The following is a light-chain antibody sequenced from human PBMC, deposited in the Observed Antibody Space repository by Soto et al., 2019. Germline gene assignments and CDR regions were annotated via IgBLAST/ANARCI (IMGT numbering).Light chain of an antibody. CDR2: KAS. CDR1: QSISSW. J-gene: IGKJ1*01. Sequence: DIQMTQSPSTLSASVGDRVTITCRASQSISSWLAWYQQKPGKAPKLLIYKASSLESGVPSRFSGSGSGTELTLTISSLQPDDFATYYCQQYNSYSGTGGQGTKVELK. V-gene: IGKV1-5*03. CDR3: QQYNSYSGT.